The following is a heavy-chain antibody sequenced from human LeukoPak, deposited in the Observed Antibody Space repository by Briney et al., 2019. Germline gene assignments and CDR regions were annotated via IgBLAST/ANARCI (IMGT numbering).Heavy chain of an antibody. Sequence: NAGGSLRLSCAASGFAVIDHFMHWVRQAPGEGLQWVSTINGAGVTYYAASVKGRFTISRDRVKNTVSLQMNNLRADDTAVYFCARRGVQGYMDVWGKGTTVTVSS. J-gene: IGHJ6*03. CDR2: INGAGVT. D-gene: IGHD1-26*01. CDR1: GFAVIDHF. CDR3: ARRGVQGYMDV. V-gene: IGHV3-69-1*01.